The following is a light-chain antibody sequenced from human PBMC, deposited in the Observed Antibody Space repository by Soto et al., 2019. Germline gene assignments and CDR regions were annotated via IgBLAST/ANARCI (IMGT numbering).Light chain of an antibody. J-gene: IGLJ2*01. CDR2: EVS. V-gene: IGLV2-8*01. CDR3: SSYAGSIYVV. CDR1: SSDVGGYNY. Sequence: QSALTQPPSASGSTGQSVTISCTGSSSDVGGYNYVSWYQQHPGKAPKLMIYEVSKRPSGVPDRFSGSKSGNTASLTVSGLQAEDETDYYCSSYAGSIYVVFGGGTKLTV.